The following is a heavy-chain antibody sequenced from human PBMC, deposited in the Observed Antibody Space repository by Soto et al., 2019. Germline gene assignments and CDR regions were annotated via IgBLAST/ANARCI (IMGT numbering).Heavy chain of an antibody. V-gene: IGHV1-18*04. D-gene: IGHD3-3*02. CDR3: ARVLSPPRINDY. J-gene: IGHJ4*02. CDR2: ISAYNGNT. Sequence: ASVKDSCKASGYTFTSYGISWVRQAPGQGLEWMGWISAYNGNTNYAQKLQGRVTMTTDTSTSTAYMELRSLRSDDTAVYYCARVLSPPRINDYWCQGTLVTVSS. CDR1: GYTFTSYG.